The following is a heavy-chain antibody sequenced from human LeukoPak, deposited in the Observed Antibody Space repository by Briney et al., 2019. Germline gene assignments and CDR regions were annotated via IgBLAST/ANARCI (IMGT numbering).Heavy chain of an antibody. Sequence: GGSLRLSCAASGFTFSTYGMHWVRQAPGKGLEWMTFIQAGGDEKYYAESVKGRFTVSRDNSKNTLYLQMNSLRAEDTAVYYCARDTPGYGGDDFDYWGQGALLTVSS. D-gene: IGHD4-23*01. CDR2: IQAGGDEK. V-gene: IGHV3-30*02. CDR1: GFTFSTYG. CDR3: ARDTPGYGGDDFDY. J-gene: IGHJ4*02.